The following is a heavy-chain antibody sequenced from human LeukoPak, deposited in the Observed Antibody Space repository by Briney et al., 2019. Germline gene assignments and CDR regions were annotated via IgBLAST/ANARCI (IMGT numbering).Heavy chain of an antibody. V-gene: IGHV1-2*02. CDR1: GYTFTGYC. J-gene: IGHJ4*02. CDR2: INPNSGGT. CDR3: AGDHPPDNDYGDYYDY. Sequence: ASVKVSCKASGYTFTGYCMHWVRQAPGQGLEWMGWINPNSGGTNYAQKFQGRVTMTRDTSISTAYMELSRLRSDDTAVYYCAGDHPPDNDYGDYYDYWGQGTLVTVSS. D-gene: IGHD4-17*01.